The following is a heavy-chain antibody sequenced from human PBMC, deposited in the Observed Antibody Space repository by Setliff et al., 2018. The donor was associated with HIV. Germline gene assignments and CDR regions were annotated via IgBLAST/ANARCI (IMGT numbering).Heavy chain of an antibody. CDR1: GGSISSSNW. CDR2: IYHSGST. Sequence: TSETLSLTCAVSGGSISSSNWWSWVRQPPGKGLEWIGEIYHSGSTNYNPSLKSRVTISVDTSKNQFSLKLSSVTPEDTAVYYCARGTGIQLWLKGGDYYYYYMDVWGKGTTVTVSS. V-gene: IGHV4-4*02. D-gene: IGHD5-18*01. J-gene: IGHJ6*03. CDR3: ARGTGIQLWLKGGDYYYYYMDV.